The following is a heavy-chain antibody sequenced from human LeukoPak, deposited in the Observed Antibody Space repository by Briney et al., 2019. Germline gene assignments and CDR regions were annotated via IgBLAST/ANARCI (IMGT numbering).Heavy chain of an antibody. CDR3: AKRELWFGELLSPSFGY. V-gene: IGHV3-23*01. J-gene: IGHJ4*02. CDR1: GFTFSSYA. D-gene: IGHD3-10*01. Sequence: GGSLRLSCAASGFTFSSYAMSWVRQAPGKRLEWVSAISGSGGSTYYADSVKGRFTISRDNSKNTLYLQMNSLRAEDTAVYYCAKRELWFGELLSPSFGYWGQGTLVTVSS. CDR2: ISGSGGST.